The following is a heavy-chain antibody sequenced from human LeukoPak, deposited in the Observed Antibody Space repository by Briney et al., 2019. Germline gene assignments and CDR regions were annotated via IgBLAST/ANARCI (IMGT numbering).Heavy chain of an antibody. CDR3: AKEVYGSGELGEEAFDI. Sequence: GGSLRLSCAASGFTFSSYSMNWVRQAPGKGLEWVSSISSSSSYIYYADSVKGRFTISRDNSKNTLYLQMNSLRAEDTAVYYCAKEVYGSGELGEEAFDIWGQGTMVTVSS. CDR1: GFTFSSYS. V-gene: IGHV3-21*04. J-gene: IGHJ3*02. CDR2: ISSSSSYI. D-gene: IGHD3-10*01.